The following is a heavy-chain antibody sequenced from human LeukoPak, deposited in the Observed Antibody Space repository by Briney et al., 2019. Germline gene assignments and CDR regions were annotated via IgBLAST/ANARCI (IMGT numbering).Heavy chain of an antibody. CDR2: IYYSGST. CDR3: ARVRYYGSGSYYNTGVYYYYIDV. Sequence: SETLSLTCTVSGGSISSYYWSWIRQPPGKGLEWIGYIYYSGSTNFNPSLKSRVTISVDTSKNQFSLKLSSVTAADTAVYYCARVRYYGSGSYYNTGVYYYYIDVWGKGTTVTISS. CDR1: GGSISSYY. V-gene: IGHV4-59*01. D-gene: IGHD3-10*01. J-gene: IGHJ6*03.